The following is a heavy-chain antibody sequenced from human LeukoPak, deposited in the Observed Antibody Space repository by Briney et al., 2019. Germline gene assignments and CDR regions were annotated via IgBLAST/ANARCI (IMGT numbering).Heavy chain of an antibody. V-gene: IGHV3-7*01. J-gene: IGHJ4*02. CDR3: AREYDWLALDD. Sequence: PGGSLGLSCAASGFTFSSYLMSWVRQAPGKGREWVANIKQDGSEKYYVASVKGRFTISRDNAKNSLYLQMNSLRAEDTAVYYCAREYDWLALDDWGQGTLVTVSS. CDR2: IKQDGSEK. D-gene: IGHD3-9*01. CDR1: GFTFSSYL.